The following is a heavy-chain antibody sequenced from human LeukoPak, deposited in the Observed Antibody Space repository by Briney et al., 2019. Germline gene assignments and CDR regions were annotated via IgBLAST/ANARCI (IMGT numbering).Heavy chain of an antibody. CDR3: ARKWGMYSSSLGFDY. CDR2: ISGSGGST. CDR1: GFTFSSYG. V-gene: IGHV3-23*01. D-gene: IGHD6-6*01. J-gene: IGHJ4*02. Sequence: GSLRLSCAASGFTFSSYGMSWVRQAPGKGLEWVSAISGSGGSTYYADSVKGRFTISRDNSKNTLYLQMNSLRAEDTAVYYCARKWGMYSSSLGFDYWGQGTLVTVSS.